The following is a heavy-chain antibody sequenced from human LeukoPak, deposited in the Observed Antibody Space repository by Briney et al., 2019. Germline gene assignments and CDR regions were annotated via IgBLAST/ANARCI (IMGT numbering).Heavy chain of an antibody. CDR3: ATYRQVLLPFES. CDR1: GFTFSSYG. Sequence: GGSLRLSCAASGFTFSSYGMHWVRQAPGKGLEWVSSIFPSGGEIHYADSVRGRFTISRDNSKSILSLQMNSLRAEDTATYYCATYRQVLLPFESWGQGTLVTVSS. V-gene: IGHV3-NL1*01. D-gene: IGHD5-18*01. CDR2: IFPSGGEI. J-gene: IGHJ4*02.